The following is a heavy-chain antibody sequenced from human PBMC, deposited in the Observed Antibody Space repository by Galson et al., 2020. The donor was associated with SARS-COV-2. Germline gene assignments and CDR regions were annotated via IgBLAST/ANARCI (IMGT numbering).Heavy chain of an antibody. V-gene: IGHV3-21*01. CDR1: GFSFNIYY. D-gene: IGHD2-8*01. CDR3: ARDMHCPKGVCRSYGLDV. Sequence: GESLKISCAASGFSFNIYYMSWVRQAPGKGLESVSSISGSTSYQYSAASVKGRFVISRDNARNSLSLQLNNLRMEDTAVYYCARDMHCPKGVCRSYGLDVWGQGTTVTVSS. CDR2: ISGSTSYQ. J-gene: IGHJ6*02.